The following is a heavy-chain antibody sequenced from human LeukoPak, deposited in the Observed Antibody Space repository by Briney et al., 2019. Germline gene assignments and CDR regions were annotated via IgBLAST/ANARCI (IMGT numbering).Heavy chain of an antibody. CDR1: GFTFSNYG. CDR2: ISYDESKK. D-gene: IGHD3-3*01. V-gene: IGHV3-30*03. J-gene: IGHJ4*02. Sequence: GGSLRLSCAASGFTFSNYGMHWVRQAPGKGLEWVAVISYDESKKYYADSVKGRFTISSDNSKNTLYLQMNSLRGEDTAVYYCVRIFGEVDYWGQGTLVTVSS. CDR3: VRIFGEVDY.